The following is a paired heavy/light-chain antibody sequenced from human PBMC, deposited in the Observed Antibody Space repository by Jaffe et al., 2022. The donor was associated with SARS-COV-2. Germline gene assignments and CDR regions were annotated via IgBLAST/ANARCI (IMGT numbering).Light chain of an antibody. J-gene: IGKJ1*01. V-gene: IGKV4-1*01. CDR2: WAS. Sequence: DIVMTQSPDSLAVSLGERATINCKSSQNVLSNSNNKNYLAWYQQKPGQPPKLLFYWASTRESGVPDRFSGSGSGTDFTLTISSLQAEDVAVYYCQQYYGIPRTFGQGTKVEV. CDR1: QNVLSNSNNKNY. CDR3: QQYYGIPRT.
Heavy chain of an antibody. D-gene: IGHD2-2*01. J-gene: IGHJ1*01. Sequence: QVQLQESGPGLVKPSETLSLTCTVSGGSVSSGSYYWSWIRQPPGKGLEWIGHIYHSGGTNYNPSLKSRVTITADTSKNQFSLRLRSVTAADTAVYYCARGSTGGPLLAENFHHWGQGTMVTVSS. CDR2: IYHSGGT. V-gene: IGHV4-61*01. CDR3: ARGSTGGPLLAENFHH. CDR1: GGSVSSGSYY.